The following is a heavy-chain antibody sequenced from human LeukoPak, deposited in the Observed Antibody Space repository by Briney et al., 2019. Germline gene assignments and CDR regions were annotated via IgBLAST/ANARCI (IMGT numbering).Heavy chain of an antibody. CDR1: RGLVCRSA. CDR2: IIHYFGTT. Sequence: VKPCCYASRGLVCRSAISGVTGAAGHGPEGRGGIIHYFGTTNYAQKFQGRVTITADKSTSTAYMELSSLTSEDTAVYYCARPEYCSGTSCFGLWGQGTLVTVSS. CDR3: ARPEYCSGTSCFGL. D-gene: IGHD2-2*01. J-gene: IGHJ4*02. V-gene: IGHV1-69*06.